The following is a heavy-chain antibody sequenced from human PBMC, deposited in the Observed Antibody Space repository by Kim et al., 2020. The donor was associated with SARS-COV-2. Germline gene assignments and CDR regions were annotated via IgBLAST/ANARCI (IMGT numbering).Heavy chain of an antibody. D-gene: IGHD3-3*01. CDR3: AKGVILSAPWRGFDS. CDR2: FPVSGGST. Sequence: GGSLRLSCAASGFTFSDYAMTWVRQAPGKGLEWVSIFPVSGGSTYYADSVKGRFTISRDNSRNILSLQMTSLRAEDTARYYCAKGVILSAPWRGFDSWGQGTLVTVSS. CDR1: GFTFSDYA. J-gene: IGHJ4*02. V-gene: IGHV3-23*01.